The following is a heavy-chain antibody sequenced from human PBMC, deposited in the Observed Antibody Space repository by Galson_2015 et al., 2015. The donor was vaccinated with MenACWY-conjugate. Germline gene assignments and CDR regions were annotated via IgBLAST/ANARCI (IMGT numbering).Heavy chain of an antibody. Sequence: SLRLSCAASGFTFSHYWMHWVRQAPGKGLAWVSRINRDGSATNYAASVKGRFTISRDNAKNTLFLQMNRLRADDTAVYYCARGTNDWEGFDSWGQGTLVTVSS. V-gene: IGHV3-74*01. CDR2: INRDGSAT. D-gene: IGHD2-8*01. CDR3: ARGTNDWEGFDS. CDR1: GFTFSHYW. J-gene: IGHJ5*01.